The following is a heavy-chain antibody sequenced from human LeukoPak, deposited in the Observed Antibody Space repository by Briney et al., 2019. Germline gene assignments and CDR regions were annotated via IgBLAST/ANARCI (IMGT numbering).Heavy chain of an antibody. Sequence: GGSRRLSCAASGFTFSSYAMSWVRQAPGKGLEWVSAISGSGGSTYYADSVKGRFTISRDNSKNTLYLQMNSLRAEDTAVYYCAKDPRSQYSSSQVAFDIWGQGTMVTVSS. D-gene: IGHD6-13*01. CDR2: ISGSGGST. V-gene: IGHV3-23*01. CDR3: AKDPRSQYSSSQVAFDI. J-gene: IGHJ3*02. CDR1: GFTFSSYA.